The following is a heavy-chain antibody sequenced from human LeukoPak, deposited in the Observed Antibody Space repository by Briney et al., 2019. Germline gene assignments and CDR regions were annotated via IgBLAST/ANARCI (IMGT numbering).Heavy chain of an antibody. CDR1: GFTFSNYG. D-gene: IGHD2-15*01. CDR3: AKGVVVATNAAYYGMDV. J-gene: IGHJ6*04. CDR2: ISYDESDK. Sequence: GGSLRLSCAASGFTFSNYGMHWVRQAPGKGLEWVAVISYDESDKYYADSVKGRFTISRDNSKNTLYLQMNSLRPEDTAVDYCAKGVVVATNAAYYGMDVWGKGTTVTVSS. V-gene: IGHV3-30*18.